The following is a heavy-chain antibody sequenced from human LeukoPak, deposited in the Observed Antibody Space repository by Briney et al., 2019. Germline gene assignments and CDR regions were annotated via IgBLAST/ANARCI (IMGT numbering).Heavy chain of an antibody. CDR2: IYYSGST. CDR3: ARSEVCSSTSCSPFDP. CDR1: GGSISSYY. J-gene: IGHJ5*02. Sequence: SETLSLTCTVSGGSISSYYWSWIRQPPGKGLEWIGYIYYSGSTNYNPSLKSRVTISVDTSKNQFSLKLSSVTAADTAVYYCARSEVCSSTSCSPFDPWGQGTLVTVSS. D-gene: IGHD2-2*01. V-gene: IGHV4-59*01.